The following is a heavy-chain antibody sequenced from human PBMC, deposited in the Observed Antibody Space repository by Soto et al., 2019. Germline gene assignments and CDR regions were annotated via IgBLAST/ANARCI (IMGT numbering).Heavy chain of an antibody. J-gene: IGHJ6*02. D-gene: IGHD6-19*01. Sequence: GGSLRLSCAASGFTFSSYTMSWVRQAPGKGLEWVSGISGSAVSTYYADSVKGRFTISRDNSKNTLYLQMNSLRAEDTAVYYCAKAIAVGGWKNCYYYYVMDVWGQGTTVTVSS. CDR3: AKAIAVGGWKNCYYYYVMDV. CDR1: GFTFSSYT. CDR2: ISGSAVST. V-gene: IGHV3-23*01.